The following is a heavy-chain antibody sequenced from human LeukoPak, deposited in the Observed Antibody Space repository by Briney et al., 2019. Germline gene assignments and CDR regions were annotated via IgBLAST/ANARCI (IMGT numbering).Heavy chain of an antibody. Sequence: ASVKVSCKASGYTFTSYGISWVRQAPGQGLEWMGRINPNSGGTNCAQKFQGRVTMTRDTSISTAYMELSRLRSDDTAVYYRARDGARYYYYYGMDVWGQGTTVTVSS. CDR3: ARDGARYYYYYGMDV. D-gene: IGHD4/OR15-4a*01. J-gene: IGHJ6*02. V-gene: IGHV1-2*06. CDR1: GYTFTSYG. CDR2: INPNSGGT.